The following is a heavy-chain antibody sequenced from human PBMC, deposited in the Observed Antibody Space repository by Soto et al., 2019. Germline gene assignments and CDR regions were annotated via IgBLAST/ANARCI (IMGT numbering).Heavy chain of an antibody. V-gene: IGHV4-31*03. CDR1: GASIRGVDYF. Sequence: QVQLQEAGPGLVKPSQTLSLTCTVSGASIRGVDYFWTWIRQRPGKGLGWLGNIYASGSAYTNPSLKGRVGLSVDTSQNQFALSLTSVTAADSAVYYCAREGKDISTHGGWNAFDLWGQGTEVSVFS. CDR3: AREGKDISTHGGWNAFDL. D-gene: IGHD2-15*01. J-gene: IGHJ3*01. CDR2: IYASGSA.